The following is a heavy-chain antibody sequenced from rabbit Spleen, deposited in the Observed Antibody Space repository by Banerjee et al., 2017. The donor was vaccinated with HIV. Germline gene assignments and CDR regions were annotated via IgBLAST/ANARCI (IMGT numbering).Heavy chain of an antibody. CDR2: IDSGSSGFT. CDR1: GFSFSSNW. CDR3: ARDTATSFSSYGMDL. J-gene: IGHJ6*01. D-gene: IGHD1-1*01. Sequence: LEESGGGLVKPGGTLTLTCTVSGFSFSSNWICWVRQAPGKGLEWIACIDSGSSGFTYFATWAKGRFTCSKTSSTTVTLQMTSLTAADTATYFCARDTATSFSSYGMDLWGQGTLVTVS. V-gene: IGHV1S45*01.